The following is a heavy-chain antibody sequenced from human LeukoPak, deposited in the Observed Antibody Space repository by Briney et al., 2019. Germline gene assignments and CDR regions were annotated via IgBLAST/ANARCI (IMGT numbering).Heavy chain of an antibody. V-gene: IGHV1-69*05. J-gene: IGHJ4*02. D-gene: IGHD3-22*01. CDR2: IIPIFGTA. CDR1: GGTFNNFV. CDR3: AIDSTGYYKQRAYYFDY. Sequence: SVTVSCKASGGTFNNFVISWVRQAPGQGLEWVGGIIPIFGTADYAQKFQGRATITTDESTTTAYMELSSLRSEDTAVYYCAIDSTGYYKQRAYYFDYWGQGTLVTVSS.